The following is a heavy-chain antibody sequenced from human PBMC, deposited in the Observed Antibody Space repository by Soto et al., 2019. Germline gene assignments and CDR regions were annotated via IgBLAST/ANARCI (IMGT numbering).Heavy chain of an antibody. V-gene: IGHV3-23*01. Sequence: GGSLRLSCAASGFTFSSYAMSWVRQAPGKGLEWVSGISGSGGSTYYADSVEGRFTISRDNSKNTPYLQMNSLRVEDTAVYYCANLPLYSGSWPIDFWGQGTLVTAPQ. CDR1: GFTFSSYA. J-gene: IGHJ4*02. CDR2: ISGSGGST. CDR3: ANLPLYSGSWPIDF. D-gene: IGHD6-13*01.